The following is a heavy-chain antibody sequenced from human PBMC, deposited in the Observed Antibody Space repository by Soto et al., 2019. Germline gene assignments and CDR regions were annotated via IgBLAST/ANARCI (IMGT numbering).Heavy chain of an antibody. V-gene: IGHV1-69*01. J-gene: IGHJ5*02. Sequence: QVQLVQSGAEVKKPGSSVKVSCKASGGTFSSYAISWVRQAPGQGLEWMGGIIPIFGTANYAQKFQGRVTITADESTSTAYMELSSLRSEDTAVYYCARDNATYGGNSGVLDWFDPWGQGTLVTVSS. CDR2: IIPIFGTA. D-gene: IGHD4-17*01. CDR3: ARDNATYGGNSGVLDWFDP. CDR1: GGTFSSYA.